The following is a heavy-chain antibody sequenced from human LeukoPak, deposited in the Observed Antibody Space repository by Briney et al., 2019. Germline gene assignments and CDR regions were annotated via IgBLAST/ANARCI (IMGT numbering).Heavy chain of an antibody. Sequence: PGGSLRLSCAASGFTFSSYAMSWVRQAPGKGLEWVSSISSSSSYIYYADSVKGRFTISRDNAKNSLYLQMNSLRAEATPVYYCARRIAAVGYDVFDIWGQGTMVTVSS. V-gene: IGHV3-21*01. J-gene: IGHJ3*02. CDR3: ARRIAAVGYDVFDI. CDR2: ISSSSSYI. D-gene: IGHD6-13*01. CDR1: GFTFSSYA.